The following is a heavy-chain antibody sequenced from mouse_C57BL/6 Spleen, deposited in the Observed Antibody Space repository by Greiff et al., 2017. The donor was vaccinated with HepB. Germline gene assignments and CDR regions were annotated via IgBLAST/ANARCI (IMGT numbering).Heavy chain of an antibody. J-gene: IGHJ3*01. CDR2: IYPGSGST. CDR3: ARRAYDYDVGAWFAY. D-gene: IGHD2-4*01. V-gene: IGHV1-55*01. Sequence: VQLQQPGAELVKPGASVKMSCKASGYTFTSYWITWVKQRPGQGLEWIGDIYPGSGSTNYNEKFKSKATLTVDTSSSTAYMQLSSLTSEDSAVYYCARRAYDYDVGAWFAYWGQGTPVTVSA. CDR1: GYTFTSYW.